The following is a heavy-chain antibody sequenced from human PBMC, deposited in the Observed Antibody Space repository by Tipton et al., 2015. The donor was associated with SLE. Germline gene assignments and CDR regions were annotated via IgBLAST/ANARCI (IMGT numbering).Heavy chain of an antibody. CDR3: ARLTTFSSGCDY. CDR1: GGSFSGYY. Sequence: LSLTCAVYGGSFSGYYWSWIRQPPGKGLEWIGEINHSGSTNYNPSLKSRVTISVDTSKNQFSLKLSSVTAADTAVYYCARLTTFSSGCDYWGQGTLVTVSS. CDR2: INHSGST. D-gene: IGHD6-19*01. J-gene: IGHJ4*02. V-gene: IGHV4-34*01.